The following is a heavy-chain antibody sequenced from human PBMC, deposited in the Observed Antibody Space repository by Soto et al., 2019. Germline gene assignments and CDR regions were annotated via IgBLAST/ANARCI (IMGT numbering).Heavy chain of an antibody. Sequence: GGSLRLSCAASGFTFTRYSMNWVRQAPGKGLEWVSSISSTTNYIYYGDSMKGRFTISRDNAKNSLYLEMNSLRAEDTAVYYYARESEDLTSNFDYWGQGTLVTVSS. CDR1: GFTFTRYS. CDR2: ISSTTNYI. CDR3: ARESEDLTSNFDY. V-gene: IGHV3-21*06. J-gene: IGHJ4*02.